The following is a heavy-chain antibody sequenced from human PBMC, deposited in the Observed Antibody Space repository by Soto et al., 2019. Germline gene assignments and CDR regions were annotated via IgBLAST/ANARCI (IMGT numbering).Heavy chain of an antibody. V-gene: IGHV4-31*02. D-gene: IGHD6-6*01. J-gene: IGHJ4*02. CDR2: IYYSGLT. Sequence: SETLSLTCSVSGGSMRSEGYYWSWIRQHPGKGLEWIGYIYYSGLTDYNPSLKSRLTISVDKSKNEFYLKMRSVTAADTAVYYCARVSLAHIDYWGQGTLVTVSS. CDR1: GGSMRSEGYY. CDR3: ARVSLAHIDY.